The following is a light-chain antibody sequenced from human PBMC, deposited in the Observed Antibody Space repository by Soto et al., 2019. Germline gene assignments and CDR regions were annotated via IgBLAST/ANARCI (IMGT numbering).Light chain of an antibody. J-gene: IGKJ4*01. CDR1: QTVRNNY. CDR2: DAS. V-gene: IGKV3D-20*02. Sequence: EFVLTQSPGTLSLSPGERATLSCRASQTVRNNYLAWYQQKPGQAPRLLIYDASSRATGIPDRFSGGGSGTDFTLTISSLQPEDFATYYCQQLESYPSTFGGGTKVDIK. CDR3: QQLESYPST.